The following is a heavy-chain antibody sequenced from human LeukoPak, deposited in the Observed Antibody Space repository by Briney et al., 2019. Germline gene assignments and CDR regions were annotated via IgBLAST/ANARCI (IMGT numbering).Heavy chain of an antibody. D-gene: IGHD6-13*01. V-gene: IGHV1-18*01. CDR3: ARFTLYSSSWFTRFDY. CDR2: ISAYNGNT. Sequence: LGASVKVSCKASGYTFTSYGISWVRQAPGQGLEWMGWISAYNGNTNYAQKLQGRVTMTTDTSTSTAYMELRSLRSDDTAVYYCARFTLYSSSWFTRFDYWGQGTLVTVSS. J-gene: IGHJ4*02. CDR1: GYTFTSYG.